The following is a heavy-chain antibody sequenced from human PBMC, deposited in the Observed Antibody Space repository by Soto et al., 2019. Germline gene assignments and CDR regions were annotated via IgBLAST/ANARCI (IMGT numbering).Heavy chain of an antibody. CDR2: IYYSGST. CDR3: ARPHGGSSGWDNWFDP. D-gene: IGHD6-25*01. Sequence: SEMLSLTCTVAGGYISSYDGSWIRQPPGKGLEWIGYIYYSGSTNYNPSLKSRVTISVDTSKNQFSLKLSSVTAADTAVYYCARPHGGSSGWDNWFDPWGQGTLVTSP. V-gene: IGHV4-59*01. J-gene: IGHJ5*02. CDR1: GGYISSYD.